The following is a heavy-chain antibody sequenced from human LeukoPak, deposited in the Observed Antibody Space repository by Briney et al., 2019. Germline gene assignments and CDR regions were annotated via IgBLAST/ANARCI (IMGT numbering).Heavy chain of an antibody. CDR2: ISSSGSTI. V-gene: IGHV3-11*01. D-gene: IGHD6-13*01. Sequence: GGSLRLSCAASGFTFSDYYMSWIRQAPGKGLEWVSYISSSGSTIYYADSVKGRFTISRDNAKNSLYLQMNSLRAEDTAVYYCASPRSSWLDFQHWGQGTLVTVSS. CDR1: GFTFSDYY. J-gene: IGHJ1*01. CDR3: ASPRSSWLDFQH.